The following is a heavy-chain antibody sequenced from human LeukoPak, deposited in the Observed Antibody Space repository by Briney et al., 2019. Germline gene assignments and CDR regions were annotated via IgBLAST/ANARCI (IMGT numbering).Heavy chain of an antibody. D-gene: IGHD3-16*02. CDR3: ARGRYTSSLYEWFDP. J-gene: IGHJ5*02. CDR2: VYYSGST. Sequence: PSETLSLTCTVSGGSISSSSFYWGWIRQPPGKGLQWIGSVYYSGSTYYNPSLESRVTISVDTSKNQFSRKLSSVTAADTAVFYCARGRYTSSLYEWFDPWGQGILVTVSS. V-gene: IGHV4-39*01. CDR1: GGSISSSSFY.